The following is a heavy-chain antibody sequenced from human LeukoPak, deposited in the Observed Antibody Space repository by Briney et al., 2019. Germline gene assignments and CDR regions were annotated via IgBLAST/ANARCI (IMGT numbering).Heavy chain of an antibody. CDR1: GFNLTNYA. Sequence: GGSLRLSCAASGFNLTNYAMHWVRQAPGKGLEWVTLILYSADNTYYADPVKGRFTISRDNSKNTLYLQMNSLRAEDTAVYYCAKDARWLVPSLWGQGTLVTVSS. J-gene: IGHJ4*02. CDR2: ILYSADNT. V-gene: IGHV3-30*01. D-gene: IGHD6-19*01. CDR3: AKDARWLVPSL.